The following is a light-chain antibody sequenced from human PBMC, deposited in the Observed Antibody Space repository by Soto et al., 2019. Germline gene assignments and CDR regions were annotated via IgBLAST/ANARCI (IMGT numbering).Light chain of an antibody. CDR2: VAS. J-gene: IGKJ4*01. V-gene: IGKV3-20*01. CDR1: QSVSSSY. CDR3: QQYGSSVT. Sequence: EIGLTQSPGTLSLSPGERATLSCRASQSVSSSYLAWYQQNPGQAPRLLIYVASSRATGIPDRFSGRGSGTDFTLTISRLEPEDFGVYYCQQYGSSVTFGGGTKVEIK.